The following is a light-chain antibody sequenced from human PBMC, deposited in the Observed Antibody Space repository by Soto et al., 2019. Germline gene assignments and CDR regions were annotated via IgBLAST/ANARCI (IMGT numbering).Light chain of an antibody. CDR2: GAS. Sequence: ELMVTHSPAPLSVSPWEIATLSCRASQSVSNNYLAWYQQKPGQAPRLLIYGASNRATGIPDRFSGSGSGTDFTLTISRLEPEDFAVYYCHQNGTTSRTFGQG. J-gene: IGKJ1*01. CDR1: QSVSNNY. CDR3: HQNGTTSRT. V-gene: IGKV3-20*01.